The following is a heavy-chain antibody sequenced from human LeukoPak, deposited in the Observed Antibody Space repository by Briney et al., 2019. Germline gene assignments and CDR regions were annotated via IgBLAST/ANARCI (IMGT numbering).Heavy chain of an antibody. CDR3: ARASWDSNFFDY. V-gene: IGHV1-8*01. Sequence: ASVKVSCKASGYTFTSYDINWVRQATGQGLEWMGWMNPNSGNTGCAQKFQGRVTMTRNTSISTAYMELSSLRSEDTAVYYCARASWDSNFFDYWGQGTLVTVSS. CDR2: MNPNSGNT. D-gene: IGHD4-11*01. CDR1: GYTFTSYD. J-gene: IGHJ4*02.